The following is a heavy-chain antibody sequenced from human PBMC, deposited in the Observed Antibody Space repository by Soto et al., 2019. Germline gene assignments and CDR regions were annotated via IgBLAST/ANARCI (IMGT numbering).Heavy chain of an antibody. CDR2: IYYSGST. D-gene: IGHD4-17*01. Sequence: SETLSLTCTVSGGSISSYYWSWIRQPPGKGLEWIGYIYYSGSTNYNPSLKSRVTISVDTSKNQFSLKLSSVTAADTAVYYCARDRYGDLFDYSGQGTLVTVSS. CDR3: ARDRYGDLFDY. CDR1: GGSISSYY. J-gene: IGHJ4*02. V-gene: IGHV4-59*01.